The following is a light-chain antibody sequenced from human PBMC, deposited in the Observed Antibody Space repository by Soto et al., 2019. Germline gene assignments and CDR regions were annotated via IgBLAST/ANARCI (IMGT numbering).Light chain of an antibody. Sequence: QSALTQPASVSGSPGQSITISCTGSISDIGTYNLVSWFQQHPGKAPKLIIYEGSKRPSGVPNRFSGSKSGNTASLTISGLQAEDEADYYCCSYESTNTLVLGGGTKLTVL. CDR2: EGS. CDR1: ISDIGTYNL. CDR3: CSYESTNTLV. V-gene: IGLV2-23*01. J-gene: IGLJ2*01.